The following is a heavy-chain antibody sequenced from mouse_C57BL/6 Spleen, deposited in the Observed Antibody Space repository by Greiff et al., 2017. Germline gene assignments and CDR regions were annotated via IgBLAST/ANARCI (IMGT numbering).Heavy chain of an antibody. CDR2: IYPGDGDT. CDR1: GYAFSSSW. CDR3: EAITTVEAMDY. D-gene: IGHD1-1*01. V-gene: IGHV1-82*01. Sequence: VQLQQPGPELVKPGASVKISCKASGYAFSSSWMNWVKQRPGKGLEWIGRIYPGDGDTNYNGKFKGKATLTADKSSSTAYMQLSSLTSEDSAVYFCEAITTVEAMDYWGQGTSVTVSS. J-gene: IGHJ4*01.